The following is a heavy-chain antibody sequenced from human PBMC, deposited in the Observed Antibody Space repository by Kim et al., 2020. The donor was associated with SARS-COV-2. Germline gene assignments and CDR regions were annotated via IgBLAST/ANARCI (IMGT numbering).Heavy chain of an antibody. D-gene: IGHD5-12*01. Sequence: PSFTSRVTISVDTSNNPFSLRLSSVTAADTAVYYCARLRSGVGWFDPWGQGTLVTVSS. CDR3: ARLRSGVGWFDP. V-gene: IGHV4-39*02. J-gene: IGHJ5*02.